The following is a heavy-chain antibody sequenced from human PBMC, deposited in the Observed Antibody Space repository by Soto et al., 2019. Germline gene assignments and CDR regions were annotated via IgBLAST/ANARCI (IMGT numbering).Heavy chain of an antibody. Sequence: SETLSLTCTVSGGSISSSSYYWGWIRQPPGKGLEWIGSIYYSGSTYYNPSLKSRVTISVDTSKNQFSLKLSSVTAADTAVYYCARHGDYYGSGSSYYYGMDVWGQGTTVT. V-gene: IGHV4-39*01. J-gene: IGHJ6*02. D-gene: IGHD3-10*01. CDR3: ARHGDYYGSGSSYYYGMDV. CDR2: IYYSGST. CDR1: GGSISSSSYY.